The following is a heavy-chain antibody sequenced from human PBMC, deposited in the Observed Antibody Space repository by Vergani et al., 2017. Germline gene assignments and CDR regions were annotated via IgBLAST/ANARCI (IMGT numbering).Heavy chain of an antibody. D-gene: IGHD6-13*01. CDR2: INPSGGST. V-gene: IGHV1-46*01. CDR1: GYTFTSYY. J-gene: IGHJ6*04. CDR3: ARERIAAVDYYDYGMDV. Sequence: QVQLVQSGAEVKKPGASVQVSCKASGYTFTSYYMHWVRPAPGQGLEWMGIINPSGGSTSYAQKFQGRVTMTRDTYTSTVYMELSSLRSEATAVYYCARERIAAVDYYDYGMDVWGEGTTVTVSS.